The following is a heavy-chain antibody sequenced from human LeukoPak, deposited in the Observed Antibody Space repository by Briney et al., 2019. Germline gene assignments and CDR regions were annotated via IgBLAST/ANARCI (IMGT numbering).Heavy chain of an antibody. D-gene: IGHD6-13*01. J-gene: IGHJ4*02. CDR2: ISWNSGTI. CDR1: GFSIDDYA. V-gene: IGHV3-9*01. Sequence: PGRSLRLSCGASGFSIDDYAMHWVRQAPGKGLEWVSGISWNSGTIVYADSVKGRFTISRDNAKNSLYLQMNSLRAEDTALYYCAKDLSGDSSSWYYFDSWGQETLVTVSS. CDR3: AKDLSGDSSSWYYFDS.